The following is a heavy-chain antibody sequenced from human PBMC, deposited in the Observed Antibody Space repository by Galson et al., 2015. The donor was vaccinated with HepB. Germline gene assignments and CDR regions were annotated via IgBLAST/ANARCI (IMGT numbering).Heavy chain of an antibody. CDR1: GYTFTSYG. Sequence: SVKVSCKASGYTFTSYGISWVRQAPGQGLEWMGWISAYNGNTNYAQKLQGRVTMTIDTSTSTAYMELRSLRSDDTAVYYCARVSLSLAVTTSNWFDPWGQGTLVTVSS. J-gene: IGHJ5*02. V-gene: IGHV1-18*04. D-gene: IGHD4-17*01. CDR3: ARVSLSLAVTTSNWFDP. CDR2: ISAYNGNT.